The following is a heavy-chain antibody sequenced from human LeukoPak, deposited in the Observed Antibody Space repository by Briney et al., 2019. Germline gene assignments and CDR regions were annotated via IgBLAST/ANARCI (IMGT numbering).Heavy chain of an antibody. CDR1: GFTFSSHN. J-gene: IGHJ4*02. CDR3: ARISGIAIRY. CDR2: ISSSGDTM. V-gene: IGHV3-48*01. Sequence: GGSLRLSCAASGFTFSSHNMNWVRQTPGRGLEWVSYISSSGDTMYYADSVKGRFTISRDNGQNLVFLQMNSLRAEDTAVYYCARISGIAIRYWGQGALVTVSS. D-gene: IGHD3-10*01.